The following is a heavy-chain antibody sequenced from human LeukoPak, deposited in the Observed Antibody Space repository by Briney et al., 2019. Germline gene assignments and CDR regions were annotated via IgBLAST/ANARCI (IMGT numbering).Heavy chain of an antibody. Sequence: PSETLSLTCTVSGYSISSGYYWGWIRQPPGKGLEWIGNIYHSGSSYYNPSLKSRVTISVDTSKNQFSLKLSSVTAADTAVYYCARVARLLWYFDWFDYWGQGTLVTVSS. D-gene: IGHD3-9*01. V-gene: IGHV4-38-2*02. CDR2: IYHSGSS. J-gene: IGHJ4*02. CDR1: GYSISSGYY. CDR3: ARVARLLWYFDWFDY.